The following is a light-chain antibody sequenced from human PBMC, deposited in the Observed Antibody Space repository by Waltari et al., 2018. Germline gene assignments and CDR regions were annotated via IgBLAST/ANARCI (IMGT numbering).Light chain of an antibody. CDR3: QQYGTPLGNS. V-gene: IGKV3-20*01. Sequence: EIVLTQSPGTLALTPGERATLSCRASQSVTSDYLAWYRQKPGQAPRLLIYDASTRATGIPDRFSGSGSRTDFSLTISRLEPEDSAVYYCQQYGTPLGNSFGQGTTLEIK. CDR1: QSVTSDY. CDR2: DAS. J-gene: IGKJ2*03.